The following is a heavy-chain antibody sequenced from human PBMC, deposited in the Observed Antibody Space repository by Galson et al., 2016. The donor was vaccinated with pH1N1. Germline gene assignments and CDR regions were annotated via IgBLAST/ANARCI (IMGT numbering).Heavy chain of an antibody. Sequence: QSGAEVKKPGESLKISCKASGYSFTTHWIGWVRQMPGKGLEWMGIIYASDSDARYSPSLKGQVSFSVDKSITTADLQWRSLKASDTAIYYCARQNEGALDVWGQGTTVTVSS. CDR3: ARQNEGALDV. CDR2: IYASDSDA. CDR1: GYSFTTHW. J-gene: IGHJ6*02. V-gene: IGHV5-51*01. D-gene: IGHD1-1*01.